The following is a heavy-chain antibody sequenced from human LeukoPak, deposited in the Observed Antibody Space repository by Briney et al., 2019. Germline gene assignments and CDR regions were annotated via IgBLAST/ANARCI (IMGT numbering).Heavy chain of an antibody. J-gene: IGHJ4*02. CDR1: GFTFSSYG. V-gene: IGHV3-30*18. D-gene: IGHD3-16*01. Sequence: GGSLRLSCAASGFTFSSYGMHWVRQAPGKGLEWVPVISYDGSNKYYADSVKGRFTISRDNSKNTLYLQMNSLRAEDTAVYYCAKLLYEFDYWGQGTLVTVSS. CDR2: ISYDGSNK. CDR3: AKLLYEFDY.